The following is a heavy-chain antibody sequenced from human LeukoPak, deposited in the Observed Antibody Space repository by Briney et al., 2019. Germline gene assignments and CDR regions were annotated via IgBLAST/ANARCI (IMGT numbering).Heavy chain of an antibody. Sequence: PGGSLRLSCAASGFSFNSYGLHWVRQAPGKGLEWVAFIYYDGRNKYYTDSVKGRFTVSRDNSKNTLYLQMNSLRAEDTAVYYCAKPYSSSWYPYYYYMDVWGKGTAVTVSS. CDR1: GFSFNSYG. V-gene: IGHV3-30*02. J-gene: IGHJ6*03. D-gene: IGHD6-13*01. CDR2: IYYDGRNK. CDR3: AKPYSSSWYPYYYYMDV.